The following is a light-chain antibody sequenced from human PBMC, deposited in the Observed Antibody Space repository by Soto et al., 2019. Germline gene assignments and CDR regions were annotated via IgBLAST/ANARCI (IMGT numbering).Light chain of an antibody. CDR2: AAS. V-gene: IGKV1-12*01. CDR1: QGIDRW. Sequence: DVQMTQSPSSLSASVGDRVTITCRASQGIDRWLAWYQQKPGKAPKVLIYAASSLRSGVPSRFSGSGSGTDFSLIISSLQPEDLATYYCKQSKSFPLTFGGGTKVDIK. CDR3: KQSKSFPLT. J-gene: IGKJ4*01.